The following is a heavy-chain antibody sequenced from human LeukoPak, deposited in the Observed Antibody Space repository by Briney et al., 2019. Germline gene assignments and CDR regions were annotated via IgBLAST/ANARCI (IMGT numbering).Heavy chain of an antibody. CDR1: GFTFSSYG. CDR2: ISYDGSNK. CDR3: ARATKAFDY. J-gene: IGHJ4*02. D-gene: IGHD5-12*01. V-gene: IGHV3-30*03. Sequence: GGSLRLSCAASGFTFSSYGMHWVRQAPGKELGWVAVISYDGSNKYYADSVKGRFTISRDNSKNTLYLQMNSLRAEDTAMYYCARATKAFDYWGQGTLVTVSS.